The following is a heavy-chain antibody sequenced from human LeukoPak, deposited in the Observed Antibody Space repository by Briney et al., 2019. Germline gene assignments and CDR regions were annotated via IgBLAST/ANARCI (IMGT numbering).Heavy chain of an antibody. V-gene: IGHV3-48*03. Sequence: PGGSLRLSCAASGFTFSSYEINWVRQAPGKGLEWVSHISSSGSTIYYADSVKGRFTISRDNPKNSLYLQMNSLRAEDTAVYYCARMNYDILTGYYLRAFDVWGQGTMVTVSS. D-gene: IGHD3-9*01. CDR3: ARMNYDILTGYYLRAFDV. CDR2: ISSSGSTI. J-gene: IGHJ3*01. CDR1: GFTFSSYE.